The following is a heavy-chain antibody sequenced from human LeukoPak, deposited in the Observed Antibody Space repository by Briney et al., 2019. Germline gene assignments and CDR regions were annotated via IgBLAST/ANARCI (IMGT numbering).Heavy chain of an antibody. V-gene: IGHV3-30-3*02. CDR2: ISYDGSNK. D-gene: IGHD3-22*01. Sequence: GGSLRLSCAASGSTFSGYPIHWVRQAPGKGLEWVAVISYDGSNKYYADSVKGRFTISRDNSKNTLYLQMNSLRAEDTAVYYCAKDGAGYYDSSGYTYWGQGTLVTVSS. CDR3: AKDGAGYYDSSGYTY. J-gene: IGHJ4*02. CDR1: GSTFSGYP.